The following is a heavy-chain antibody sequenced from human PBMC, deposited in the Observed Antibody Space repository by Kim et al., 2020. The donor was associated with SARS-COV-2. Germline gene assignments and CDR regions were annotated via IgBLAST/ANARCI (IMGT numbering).Heavy chain of an antibody. Sequence: GGSLRLSCAASGFTFSSHEMNWVRQAPGKGLEWVSYISSSGSTIYYADSVKGRFTISRDNAKNSLHLQMNSLRAEDTAVYYCARGGYVTVTWEGLFDYWGQGTLVTVSS. CDR1: GFTFSSHE. D-gene: IGHD4-17*01. V-gene: IGHV3-48*03. CDR3: ARGGYVTVTWEGLFDY. CDR2: ISSSGSTI. J-gene: IGHJ4*02.